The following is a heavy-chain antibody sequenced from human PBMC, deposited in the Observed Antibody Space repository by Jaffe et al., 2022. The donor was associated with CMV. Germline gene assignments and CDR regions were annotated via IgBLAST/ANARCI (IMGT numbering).Heavy chain of an antibody. CDR1: GYTFTGYY. Sequence: QVQLVQSGAEVKKPGASVKVSCKASGYTFTGYYMHWVRQAPGLGLEWMGWINVNTGGTDSAQKFQGRVTVTRDTSISTVYMELSSLRSDDTAVYLCARSSASYWYFDYWGQGTLVTVSS. V-gene: IGHV1-2*02. D-gene: IGHD1-26*01. J-gene: IGHJ4*02. CDR2: INVNTGGT. CDR3: ARSSASYWYFDY.